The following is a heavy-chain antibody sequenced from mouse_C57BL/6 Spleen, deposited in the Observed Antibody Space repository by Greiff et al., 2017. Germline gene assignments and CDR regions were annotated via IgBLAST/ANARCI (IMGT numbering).Heavy chain of an antibody. CDR1: GYTFTDYY. V-gene: IGHV1-26*01. Sequence: VQLQQSGPELVKPGASVKISCKASGYTFTDYYMNWVKQSPGQSLEWIGDIIPNNGGTSYNQKFKGKATLTVDKSSSTAYMDLRSLTSEDSAVYYCARSRYDGDYCAMDYWGQGTSVTVSA. CDR3: ARSRYDGDYCAMDY. J-gene: IGHJ4*01. D-gene: IGHD2-12*01. CDR2: IIPNNGGT.